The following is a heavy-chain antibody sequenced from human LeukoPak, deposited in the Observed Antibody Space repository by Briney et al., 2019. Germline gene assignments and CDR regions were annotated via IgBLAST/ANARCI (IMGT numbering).Heavy chain of an antibody. Sequence: SETLSLTCTVSGASISSYSWSWIRQPAGKGLEWIGRIYTSGTTNYNPSLKSRVTMSVDTSKNQFSLKLSSVTAGDTAVYYCARGPYCGGDCYFGYWGQRTLVTVSS. J-gene: IGHJ4*02. CDR3: ARGPYCGGDCYFGY. CDR1: GASISSYS. D-gene: IGHD2-21*01. CDR2: IYTSGTT. V-gene: IGHV4-4*07.